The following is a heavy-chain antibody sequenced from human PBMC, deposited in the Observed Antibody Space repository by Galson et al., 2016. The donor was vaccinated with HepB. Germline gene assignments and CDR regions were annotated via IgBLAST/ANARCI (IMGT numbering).Heavy chain of an antibody. CDR1: GDSISSNKW. D-gene: IGHD6-19*01. Sequence: ETLSLTCAVSGDSISSNKWWGWVRQPPGKGLEWIGEIYHSGSTNYNPSLKSRVTISVDNSENKVSLNLRSVTAADPAVYCCVGRQWQGQIDYWGQGTLVTVSS. CDR3: VGRQWQGQIDY. V-gene: IGHV4-4*01. CDR2: IYHSGST. J-gene: IGHJ4*02.